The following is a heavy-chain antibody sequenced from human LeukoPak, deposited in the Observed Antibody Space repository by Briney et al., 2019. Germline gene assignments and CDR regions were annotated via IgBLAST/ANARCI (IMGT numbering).Heavy chain of an antibody. CDR2: ISYDGSNK. CDR3: ARDRANRSWFDP. J-gene: IGHJ5*02. V-gene: IGHV3-30-3*01. D-gene: IGHD1-14*01. CDR1: GFTFSSYA. Sequence: GGSLRLSCAASGFTFSSYAMSWVRQAPGKGLEWVAVISYDGSNKYYADSVKGRFTISRDNSKNTLYLQMNSLRAEDTAVYYCARDRANRSWFDPWGQGTLVTVSS.